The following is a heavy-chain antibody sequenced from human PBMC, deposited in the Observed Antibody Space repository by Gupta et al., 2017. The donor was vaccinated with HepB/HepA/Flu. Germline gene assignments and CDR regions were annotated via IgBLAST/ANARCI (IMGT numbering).Heavy chain of an antibody. D-gene: IGHD2-15*01. CDR3: ARPYCFGATCYSPPDY. J-gene: IGHJ4*02. Sequence: ELVESGGGLVQPGGSLRLSGAVAGITFSDYGMTSVRQDPGKGLEWVANINQGGGEYYYVDSVKGRFTISRDNAKSSLYLEMNSLRAEDSAVYYCARPYCFGATCYSPPDYWGQGTLVTVSS. CDR1: GITFSDYG. CDR2: INQGGGEY. V-gene: IGHV3-7*01.